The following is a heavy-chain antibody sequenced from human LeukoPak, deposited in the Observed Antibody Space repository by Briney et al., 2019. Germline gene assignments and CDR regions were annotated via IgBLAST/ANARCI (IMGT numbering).Heavy chain of an antibody. V-gene: IGHV1-2*06. D-gene: IGHD4-17*01. CDR2: INPNSGGT. Sequence: ASVKVSCKASGYTFTGYYMHWVRQAPGQGLEWMGRINPNSGGTNYAQKFQGRVTMTRDTSISTAYMELSRLRSDDTAVYYCARGQHSMYGDYGALDPWGQGTLVTVSS. CDR1: GYTFTGYY. CDR3: ARGQHSMYGDYGALDP. J-gene: IGHJ5*02.